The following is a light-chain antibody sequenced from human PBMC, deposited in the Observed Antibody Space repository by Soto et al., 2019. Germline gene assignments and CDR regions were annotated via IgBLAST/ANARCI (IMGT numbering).Light chain of an antibody. CDR2: EVS. CDR1: SSDVGGYNH. J-gene: IGLJ1*01. Sequence: QSALTQPASVSGSPGQWITIPCTGTSSDVGGYNHVSWYQLHPGKAPKLIIYEVSNRPSGVSNRFSGSKSGNTASLTISGLQAEDEADYYCSSYASTTAYLFGTGTKVTVL. V-gene: IGLV2-14*01. CDR3: SSYASTTAYL.